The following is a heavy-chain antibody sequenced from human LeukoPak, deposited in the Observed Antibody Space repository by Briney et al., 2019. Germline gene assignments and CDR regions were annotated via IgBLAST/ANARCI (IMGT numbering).Heavy chain of an antibody. CDR3: ATRYSSGWFDQ. CDR2: IYHSGST. D-gene: IGHD6-19*01. CDR1: GGSISSSNW. J-gene: IGHJ5*02. V-gene: IGHV4-4*02. Sequence: SETLSLTCAVSGGSISSSNWWSWVRQSPGKGLEWIGEIYHSGSTNYNPSLKSRDTVSVDKSKNQFSLKLSSVTAADTAMYYCATRYSSGWFDQWGQGTLITVSS.